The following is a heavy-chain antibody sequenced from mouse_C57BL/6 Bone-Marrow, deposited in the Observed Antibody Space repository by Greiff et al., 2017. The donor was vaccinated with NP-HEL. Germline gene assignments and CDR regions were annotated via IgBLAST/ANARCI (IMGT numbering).Heavy chain of an antibody. V-gene: IGHV5-4*03. CDR2: ISDGGSYT. CDR1: GFTFSSYA. J-gene: IGHJ1*03. Sequence: EVKLVESGGGLVKPGGSLKLSCAASGFTFSSYAMSWVRQTPEKRLEWVATISDGGSYTYYPDNVKGRFTISRDNAKNNLYLQMRHLKSEDTAMYYCARQYYGSSYGYWYFDVWGTGTTVTVSS. CDR3: ARQYYGSSYGYWYFDV. D-gene: IGHD1-1*01.